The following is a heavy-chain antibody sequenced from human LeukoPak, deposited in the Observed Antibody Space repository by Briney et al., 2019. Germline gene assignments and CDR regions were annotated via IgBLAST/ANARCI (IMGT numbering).Heavy chain of an antibody. D-gene: IGHD2/OR15-2a*01. V-gene: IGHV4-4*07. CDR3: ARDSTTEFDWFDP. J-gene: IGHJ5*02. CDR1: GGSFSGYY. Sequence: PSETLSLTCAVYGGSFSGYYWSWIRQPAGKGLEWIGRIYTSGSTNHNPSLKSRVTMSVDTSKNQFSLKLSSVTAADTAVYYCARDSTTEFDWFDPWGQGTLVTVSS. CDR2: IYTSGST.